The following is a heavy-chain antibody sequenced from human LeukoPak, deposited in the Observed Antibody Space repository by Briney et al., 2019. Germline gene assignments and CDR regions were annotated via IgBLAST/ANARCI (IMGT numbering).Heavy chain of an antibody. Sequence: GGSLRLSCAASGFTVSSNYMSWVRQAPGKGLECVSVIYSGGSTYYADSVKGRFTISRDNSKNTLYLQMNSLRAEDTAVYYCARLNSSSWYVSDYWGQGTLVTVSS. CDR3: ARLNSSSWYVSDY. J-gene: IGHJ4*02. CDR2: IYSGGST. D-gene: IGHD6-13*01. CDR1: GFTVSSNY. V-gene: IGHV3-53*01.